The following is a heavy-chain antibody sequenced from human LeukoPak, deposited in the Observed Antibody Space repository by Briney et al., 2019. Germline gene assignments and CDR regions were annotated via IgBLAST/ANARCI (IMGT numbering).Heavy chain of an antibody. CDR2: ISYDGSNK. V-gene: IGHV3-30*18. CDR1: GFTFSSYG. CDR3: AKDAGGNSFYFDY. J-gene: IGHJ4*02. D-gene: IGHD4-23*01. Sequence: GGSLRLSCAASGFTFSSYGMHWVRQAPGKGLEWVAVISYDGSNKYYADSVKGRFTISRDNSKNTLYLQMNRLRAEDTAVYYCAKDAGGNSFYFDYWGQGTLVTVSS.